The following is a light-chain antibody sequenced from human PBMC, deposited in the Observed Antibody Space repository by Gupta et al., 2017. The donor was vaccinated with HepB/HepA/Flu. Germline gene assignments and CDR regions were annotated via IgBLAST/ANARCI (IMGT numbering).Light chain of an antibody. CDR2: KND. J-gene: IGLJ2*01. CDR3: ASWDDSLNGVL. CDR1: TSDIGSNT. V-gene: IGLV1-44*01. Sequence: QSLLTPPPSASGTPGPSVTISCSGRTSDIGSNTGNWYHDLPGTAPKLLIYKNDQRPSGVPDRFSGSKSGTSASLAISGLRSEDEADYFCASWDDSLNGVLFGGGTKLTVL.